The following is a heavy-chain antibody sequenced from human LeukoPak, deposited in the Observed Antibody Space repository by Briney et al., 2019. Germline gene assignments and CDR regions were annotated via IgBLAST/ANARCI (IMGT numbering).Heavy chain of an antibody. CDR3: ARAHYGDAFDI. CDR2: IYTSGST. D-gene: IGHD4-17*01. Sequence: PSETLSLTCTVSGGSISSGGYYWSWIRQPAGKGLEWIGRIYTSGSTNYNPSLKSRVTISVDTSKNQFSLKLSSVTAADTAVYYCARAHYGDAFDIWGQGTMVTVSS. CDR1: GGSISSGGYY. J-gene: IGHJ3*02. V-gene: IGHV4-61*02.